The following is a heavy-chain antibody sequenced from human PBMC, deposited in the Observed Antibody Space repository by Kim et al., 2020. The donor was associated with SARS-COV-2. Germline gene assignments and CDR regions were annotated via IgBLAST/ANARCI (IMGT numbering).Heavy chain of an antibody. CDR2: T. J-gene: IGHJ4*02. D-gene: IGHD6-19*01. V-gene: IGHV1-3*01. Sequence: TKYSQKFRGRVPITRDTTASTAYMELSSLRSEDTAVYYCARGSGWAFDYWGQGTLVTVAS. CDR3: ARGSGWAFDY.